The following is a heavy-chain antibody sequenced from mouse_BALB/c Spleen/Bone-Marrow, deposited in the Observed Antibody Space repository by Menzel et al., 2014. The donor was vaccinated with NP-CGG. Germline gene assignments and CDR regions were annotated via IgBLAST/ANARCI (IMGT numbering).Heavy chain of an antibody. V-gene: IGHV1-47*01. Sequence: VKLMESGAEVVRPGASVKMSCRAFGYTFTTYPIEWMKQNHGKSLEWIGNLHPFNDDTKYNEKFKGNAKLTVEKSSTTVYLELSRLTSDDSAVYYCARKGPRNAMDYWGQGTSVTVSS. D-gene: IGHD3-3*01. J-gene: IGHJ4*01. CDR3: ARKGPRNAMDY. CDR2: LHPFNDDT. CDR1: GYTFTTYP.